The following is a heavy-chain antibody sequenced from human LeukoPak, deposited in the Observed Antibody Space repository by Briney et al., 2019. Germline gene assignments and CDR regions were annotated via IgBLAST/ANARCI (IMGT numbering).Heavy chain of an antibody. CDR3: ARAPWVAAAGNYFDY. Sequence: SGGSLRLSCAASGFTFSSYEMNWVRQAPGKGLEWVSYISSSGSTIYYADSVKGRFTISRDNAKNSLYLQMNSLRAEDTAVYYCARAPWVAAAGNYFDYWGQGTLVTVSS. CDR2: ISSSGSTI. V-gene: IGHV3-48*03. D-gene: IGHD6-13*01. J-gene: IGHJ4*02. CDR1: GFTFSSYE.